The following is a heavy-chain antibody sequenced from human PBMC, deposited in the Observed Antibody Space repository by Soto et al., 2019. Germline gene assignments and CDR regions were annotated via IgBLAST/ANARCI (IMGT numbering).Heavy chain of an antibody. CDR3: ARDEFCSGGSCYLPDY. CDR1: GFTFSSYS. J-gene: IGHJ4*02. CDR2: ISSSSSYI. V-gene: IGHV3-21*01. Sequence: EVQLVESGGGLVKPGGSLRLSCAASGFTFSSYSMNWVRQAPGTGLEWVSSISSSSSYIYYADSVKGRFTISRDNAKNSLYLQMNSLRAEDTAVYYCARDEFCSGGSCYLPDYWGQGTLVTVSS. D-gene: IGHD2-15*01.